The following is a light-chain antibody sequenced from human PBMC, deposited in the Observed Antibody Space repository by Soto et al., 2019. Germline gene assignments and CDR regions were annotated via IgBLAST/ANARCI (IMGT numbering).Light chain of an antibody. Sequence: DVQMTQSPSSLSASVGDRVTITCRAGQGINIYLAWYQQKPGKVPKLLIDAASTLQTGVPSRFRGSGSGTEFTLTISSLQPEDVATYYCQKYDRAPLAFGGGTKVEIK. CDR2: AAS. CDR1: QGINIY. J-gene: IGKJ4*01. V-gene: IGKV1-27*01. CDR3: QKYDRAPLA.